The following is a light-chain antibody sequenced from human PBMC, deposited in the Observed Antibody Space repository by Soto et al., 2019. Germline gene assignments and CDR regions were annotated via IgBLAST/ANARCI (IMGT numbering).Light chain of an antibody. V-gene: IGKV3-20*01. Sequence: EIVLTQSPGTLSLSPGERATLSCRASQIISSSYLAWYQQKPGQAPRLLIYGTFNRATGIPDRFSGSGSGTDFTLTISRLEPEDFPVYFCQQYGSSPYTFGQGTKLEI. CDR2: GTF. CDR3: QQYGSSPYT. J-gene: IGKJ2*01. CDR1: QIISSSY.